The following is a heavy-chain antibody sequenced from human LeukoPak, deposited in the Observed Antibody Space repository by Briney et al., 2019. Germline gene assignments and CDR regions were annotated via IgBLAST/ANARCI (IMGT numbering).Heavy chain of an antibody. CDR2: IYYSGST. Sequence: PSETLSLTCTVSGRSISSGDYYWSWIRQPPGKGLEWIGYIYYSGSTYYNPSLKSRVTISVDTSKNQFSLKLSSVTAADTAVYYCASSEVGSSSWYYFDYWGQGTLVTVSS. CDR3: ASSEVGSSSWYYFDY. J-gene: IGHJ4*02. D-gene: IGHD6-13*01. V-gene: IGHV4-30-4*01. CDR1: GRSISSGDYY.